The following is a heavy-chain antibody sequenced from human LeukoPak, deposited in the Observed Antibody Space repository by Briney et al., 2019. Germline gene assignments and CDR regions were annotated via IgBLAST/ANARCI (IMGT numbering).Heavy chain of an antibody. Sequence: GGSLRLSSAASGFTFNSYEMNWVRQAPGKGLEWVSFITSSGNTIYYADSVKGRFIISRDNAKNSLDLQMNSLRAEDTAVYYCTRGSTTWYFDYWGQGTLVTVSS. CDR1: GFTFNSYE. V-gene: IGHV3-48*03. CDR3: TRGSTTWYFDY. CDR2: ITSSGNTI. D-gene: IGHD1-14*01. J-gene: IGHJ4*02.